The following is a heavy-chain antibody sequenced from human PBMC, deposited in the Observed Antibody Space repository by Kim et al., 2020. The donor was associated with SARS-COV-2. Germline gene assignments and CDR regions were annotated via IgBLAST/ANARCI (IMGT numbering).Heavy chain of an antibody. CDR3: ARDLEYYDILTGYLPSYGAFDI. V-gene: IGHV3-53*01. CDR1: GFTVSSNY. CDR2: IYSGGST. D-gene: IGHD3-9*01. J-gene: IGHJ3*02. Sequence: GGSLRLSCAASGFTVSSNYMSWVRQAPGKGLEWVSVIYSGGSTYYADSVKGRFTISRDNSKNTLYLQMNSLRAEDTAVYYCARDLEYYDILTGYLPSYGAFDIWGQGKMVTVSS.